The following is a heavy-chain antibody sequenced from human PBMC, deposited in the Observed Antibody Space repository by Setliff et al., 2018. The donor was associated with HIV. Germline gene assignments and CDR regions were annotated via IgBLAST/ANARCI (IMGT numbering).Heavy chain of an antibody. Sequence: ETLSLTCTVSGGSISSTSYYWGWIRQPPGTGLEWIGSISSGGNTYYNPSLKSRVTTSVDTPKNQFSLKLNSVTTADTAVYYCAETIGRYFDIFDNWGQGTLVTVSS. V-gene: IGHV4-39*01. CDR3: AETIGRYFDIFDN. CDR2: ISSGGNT. CDR1: GGSISSTSYY. D-gene: IGHD3-9*01. J-gene: IGHJ4*02.